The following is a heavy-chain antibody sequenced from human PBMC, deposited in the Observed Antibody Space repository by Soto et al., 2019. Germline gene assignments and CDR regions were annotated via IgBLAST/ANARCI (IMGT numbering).Heavy chain of an antibody. J-gene: IGHJ4*02. CDR2: IYYSGST. CDR3: VRKDTGVAGAFDY. Sequence: QVQLQESGPGLVKPSETLSLTCTVSGGSINSGGYYWGWIRQPPGKGLEWIGTIYYSGSTYYNPSLKSRVTISVDTSENQFSLKLNSVTAADTAVYYCVRKDTGVAGAFDYWGQGTLVTVSS. CDR1: GGSINSGGYY. V-gene: IGHV4-39*01. D-gene: IGHD6-19*01.